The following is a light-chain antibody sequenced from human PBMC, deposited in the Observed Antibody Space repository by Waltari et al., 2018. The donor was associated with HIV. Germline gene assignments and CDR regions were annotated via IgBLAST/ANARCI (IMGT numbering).Light chain of an antibody. CDR2: DAS. J-gene: IGKJ5*01. CDR1: QGIRSA. CDR3: QQFSRYPIT. V-gene: IGKV1-13*02. Sequence: AIQLTQSPSSLSASIGDRVTITCRASQGIRSALVWYQQKPGNSPKLLIYDASNLESGVPSTFSGNGSGTDFTLTISSLQPEDFATYYCQQFSRYPITFGQGTRLEIK.